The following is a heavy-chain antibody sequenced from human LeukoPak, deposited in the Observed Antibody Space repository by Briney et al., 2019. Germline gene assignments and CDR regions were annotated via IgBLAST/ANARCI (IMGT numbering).Heavy chain of an antibody. V-gene: IGHV3-7*01. CDR2: MKEDGSEI. CDR3: AKGGATGGRFEN. Sequence: GGSLRLSCAASGFPFNVQTMSWVRQAPGKGLGWVASMKEDGSEIYYVDSVKGRFTISRDNPKNSLYLQMNNLRAEDTAMYYCAKGGATGGRFENWGQGTLVTVSS. J-gene: IGHJ4*02. CDR1: GFPFNVQT. D-gene: IGHD1-26*01.